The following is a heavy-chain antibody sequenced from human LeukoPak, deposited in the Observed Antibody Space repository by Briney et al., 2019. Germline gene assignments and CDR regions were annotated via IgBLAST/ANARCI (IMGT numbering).Heavy chain of an antibody. V-gene: IGHV4-34*01. J-gene: IGHJ5*02. CDR2: INHSGST. Sequence: SETLSLTCAVYGGSFSGYYWSWIRQPPGKGLEWIGEINHSGSTNYNPSLKSRVTISVDTSKNQFSLKLSSVTAADTAVYYCARGLEQWLVRNWFDPWGQGTLVTVSS. CDR1: GGSFSGYY. D-gene: IGHD6-19*01. CDR3: ARGLEQWLVRNWFDP.